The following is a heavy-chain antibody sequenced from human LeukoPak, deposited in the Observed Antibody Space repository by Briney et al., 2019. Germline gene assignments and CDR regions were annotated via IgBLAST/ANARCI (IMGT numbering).Heavy chain of an antibody. CDR3: ARDSSGYQ. J-gene: IGHJ4*02. CDR1: GFTFSTCW. D-gene: IGHD3-22*01. V-gene: IGHV3-7*01. Sequence: GGSLRLSCAASGFTFSTCWMSWVRQAPGKGLEWVANIKEDGSEKYYGDSVKGRFTISRDNAKNSLYLQMNSLRAEDTAVYYCARDSSGYQWGQGTLVTVSS. CDR2: IKEDGSEK.